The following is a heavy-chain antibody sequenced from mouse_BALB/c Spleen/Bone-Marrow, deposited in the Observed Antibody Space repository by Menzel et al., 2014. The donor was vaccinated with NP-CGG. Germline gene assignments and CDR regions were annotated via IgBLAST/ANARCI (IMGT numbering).Heavy chain of an antibody. V-gene: IGHV2-2*02. CDR2: IWSGGST. CDR3: AKKPTIGTIGY. CDR1: GFSLTNYG. J-gene: IGHJ2*01. D-gene: IGHD2-14*01. Sequence: QVHVKQSGPGLVQPSQSLSITCTVSGFSLTNYGEHWVRPSPGKGLEWLGVIWSGGSTDYNAAFISRLTISKDNSKSQVFFKMNSLQANDTAIYYCAKKPTIGTIGYWGQGTTLTVSS.